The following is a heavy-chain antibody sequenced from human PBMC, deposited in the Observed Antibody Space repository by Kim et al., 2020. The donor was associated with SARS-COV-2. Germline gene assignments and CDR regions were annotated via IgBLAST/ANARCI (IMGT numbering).Heavy chain of an antibody. CDR1: GYTFTSYY. CDR3: AREGTGRYSYELWLGY. Sequence: ASVKVSCKASGYTFTSYYMHWVRQAPGQGLEWMGIINPSGGSTSYAQKFQGRVTMTRDTSTSTVYMELSSLRSEDTAVYYCAREGTGRYSYELWLGYWGQGTLVTVSS. D-gene: IGHD5-18*01. CDR2: INPSGGST. V-gene: IGHV1-46*01. J-gene: IGHJ4*02.